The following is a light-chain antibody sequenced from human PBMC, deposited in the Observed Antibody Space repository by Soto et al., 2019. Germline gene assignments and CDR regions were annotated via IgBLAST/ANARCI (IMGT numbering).Light chain of an antibody. CDR3: QQYGSSPWT. CDR2: GAS. CDR1: QSVSKSY. J-gene: IGKJ1*01. V-gene: IGKV3-20*01. Sequence: EIVLTQSPGTLSLSPGERATLFCRASQSVSKSYLAWYQRKPGQAPRLVIYGASSRATGIPDRFSGSGSGTDFTLTISRLEPEDFAVYYCQQYGSSPWTFGQGTKVEIK.